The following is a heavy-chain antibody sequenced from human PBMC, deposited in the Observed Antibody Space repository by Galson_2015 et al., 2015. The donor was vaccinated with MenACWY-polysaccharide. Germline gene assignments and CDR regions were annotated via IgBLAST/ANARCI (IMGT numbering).Heavy chain of an antibody. D-gene: IGHD6-13*01. V-gene: IGHV3-33*01. J-gene: IGHJ6*03. Sequence: SLRLSCAASGFTFSSYGMHWVRQAPGKGLEWVAVIWYDGSNKYYADSVKGRFTISRDNSKNTLYLQMNSLRAEDTAVYYCARGGIAAESPPYSYYYCMDVWGKGTTVTVSS. CDR2: IWYDGSNK. CDR1: GFTFSSYG. CDR3: ARGGIAAESPPYSYYYCMDV.